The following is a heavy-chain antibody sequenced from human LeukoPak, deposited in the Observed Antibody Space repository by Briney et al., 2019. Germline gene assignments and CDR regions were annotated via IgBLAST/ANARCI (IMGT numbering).Heavy chain of an antibody. V-gene: IGHV4-4*07. CDR1: GGSISSYY. D-gene: IGHD6-6*01. J-gene: IGHJ6*03. Sequence: SETLSLTCTVSGGSISSYYWSWIRQPAGKGLEWIGRIYTSGSTNYNPSLKSRVTMSVDTSKNQFSLKLSSVTAADTAVYYCARDLRKPLVPSYYYYYMDVWGKGTTVTVSS. CDR3: ARDLRKPLVPSYYYYYMDV. CDR2: IYTSGST.